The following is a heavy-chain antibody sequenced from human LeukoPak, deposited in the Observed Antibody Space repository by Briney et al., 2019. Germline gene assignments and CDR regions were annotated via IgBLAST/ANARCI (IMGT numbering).Heavy chain of an antibody. V-gene: IGHV1-18*01. Sequence: GASVKVSCEASGYNFNSYGISWVRQAPGQGLEWMGWINTNSRNTNYAQKFQGRVTMTTDTSTSTAYMDLRSLRSDDTAVYYCARGVGIAAAGYFYYYMDVWGKGTTVTVSS. CDR3: ARGVGIAAAGYFYYYMDV. D-gene: IGHD6-13*01. J-gene: IGHJ6*03. CDR1: GYNFNSYG. CDR2: INTNSRNT.